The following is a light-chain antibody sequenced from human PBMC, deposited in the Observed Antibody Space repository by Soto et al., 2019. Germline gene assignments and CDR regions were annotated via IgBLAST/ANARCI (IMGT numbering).Light chain of an antibody. Sequence: DIQMTQSPSSLSASVGDRVTITCRASQRISSYLNWYKQKPGKAPKLLIYAASSLQSGVPSRFSGSGSETNFTFTISSLQPEDFATYYCQQSYSTPWTFGQGTKVDIK. CDR1: QRISSY. V-gene: IGKV1-39*01. CDR2: AAS. J-gene: IGKJ1*01. CDR3: QQSYSTPWT.